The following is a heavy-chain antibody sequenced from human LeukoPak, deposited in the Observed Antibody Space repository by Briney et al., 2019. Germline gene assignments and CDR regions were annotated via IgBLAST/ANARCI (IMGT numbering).Heavy chain of an antibody. Sequence: SETLSLTCAVYGGSFSGYYWSWIRQPPGKGLEWIGEINHSGSTNYNPSLKSRVTIAIDASKNQFSLHLRSVTAADTALYYCARVQTTVLAPAVWGLGTQVTVSS. D-gene: IGHD4-17*01. CDR2: INHSGST. CDR3: ARVQTTVLAPAV. V-gene: IGHV4-34*01. J-gene: IGHJ4*02. CDR1: GGSFSGYY.